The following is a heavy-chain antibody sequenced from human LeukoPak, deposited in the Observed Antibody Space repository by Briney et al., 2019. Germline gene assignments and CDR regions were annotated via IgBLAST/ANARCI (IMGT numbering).Heavy chain of an antibody. J-gene: IGHJ4*02. CDR1: GYTLTELS. CDR3: VTGDDYRKAHDY. D-gene: IGHD4-11*01. CDR2: FDPEDGET. Sequence: ASVKVSCKVSGYTLTELSMHWVRQAPGKGLEWMGGFDPEDGETIYAQKFQGRVAMTEDTSTDTTYMELSSLGSEDTAVYYCVTGDDYRKAHDYWGQGTLVTVSS. V-gene: IGHV1-24*01.